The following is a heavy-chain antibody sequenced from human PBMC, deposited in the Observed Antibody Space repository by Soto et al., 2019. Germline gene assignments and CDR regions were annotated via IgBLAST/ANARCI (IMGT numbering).Heavy chain of an antibody. CDR2: ISYDGNTK. J-gene: IGHJ4*02. CDR1: GFTFSSYA. Sequence: QVQLVESGGGVVQPGRSLRLSCATSGFTFSSYALHWVRQAPGKGLEWVAVISYDGNTKYYADSVKGQFTISRDNSKNTLYLEMHSLRPGDTAVYFCAKDVQGYDYGAYWGQGTLVTVSS. D-gene: IGHD4-17*01. CDR3: AKDVQGYDYGAY. V-gene: IGHV3-30-3*02.